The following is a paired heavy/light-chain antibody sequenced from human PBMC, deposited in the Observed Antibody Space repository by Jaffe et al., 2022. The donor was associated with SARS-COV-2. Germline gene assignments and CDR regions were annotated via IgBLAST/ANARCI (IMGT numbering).Light chain of an antibody. CDR1: ERISTY. CDR2: EAS. J-gene: IGKJ4*01. Sequence: DIQMTQSPSSLSASVGDRVTITCRASERISTYLNWYQQKPGKAPNLVIYEASNLQDGVPSRFSGSGIGTDFTLTITTLQPDDFATYYCQQSYSTPLTFGGGTKVETK. V-gene: IGKV1-39*01. CDR3: QQSYSTPLT.
Heavy chain of an antibody. Sequence: EEQLVESGGGLIQPGGSLRLSCAASGFTFSSYWMHWVRQVPGKGLEWVTRIHSDGSVRSYADPVKGRFTISRDNARDTLYLQMNSLKVEDSAVYYCTRGGGGSSGSGFSAWGQGTQVIVSS. J-gene: IGHJ5*02. V-gene: IGHV3-74*01. D-gene: IGHD5-12*01. CDR1: GFTFSSYW. CDR3: TRGGGGSSGSGFSA. CDR2: IHSDGSVR.